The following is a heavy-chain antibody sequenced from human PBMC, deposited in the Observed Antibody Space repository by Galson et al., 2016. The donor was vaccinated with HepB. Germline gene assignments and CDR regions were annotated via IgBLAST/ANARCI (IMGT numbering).Heavy chain of an antibody. Sequence: SLRLSCAASEFNVADFAMHWVRQAPGKGLEWVSGFSWHGGVIGNADSVKGRFTVSRDNAKNSLYLQMSSLRPEDTAVYYCTRGLKKWLEAFDIWGQGTMVTVSS. CDR2: FSWHGGVI. V-gene: IGHV3-9*01. D-gene: IGHD6-19*01. CDR1: EFNVADFA. J-gene: IGHJ3*02. CDR3: TRGLKKWLEAFDI.